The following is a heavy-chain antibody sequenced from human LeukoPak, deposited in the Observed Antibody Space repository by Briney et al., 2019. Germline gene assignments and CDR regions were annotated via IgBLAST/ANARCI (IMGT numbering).Heavy chain of an antibody. V-gene: IGHV1-2*02. CDR2: INPNSGGT. J-gene: IGHJ4*02. CDR1: GYTFTGYY. CDR3: ARDDILTGEFDY. D-gene: IGHD3-9*01. Sequence: GASVKVSCKASGYTFTGYYMHWMRQAPGQGLEWMGWINPNSGGTNYAQKFQGRVTMTRDTSISTAYMELSRLRSDDTAVYYCARDDILTGEFDYWGQGTLVTVSS.